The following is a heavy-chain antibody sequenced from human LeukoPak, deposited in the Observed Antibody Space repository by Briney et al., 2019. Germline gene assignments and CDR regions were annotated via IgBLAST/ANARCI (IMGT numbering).Heavy chain of an antibody. D-gene: IGHD3-22*01. CDR2: IYHSGST. J-gene: IGHJ4*02. CDR3: ASSDYYDNSGSFDY. V-gene: IGHV4-38-2*01. CDR1: GYSISSGYY. Sequence: PSETLSLTCAVSGYSISSGYYWGWIRQPPGKGLEWIGSIYHSGSTYYNPSLKSRVTISVDTSKNQFSLKLSSVTAADAAVYYCASSDYYDNSGSFDYWGQGTLVTVSS.